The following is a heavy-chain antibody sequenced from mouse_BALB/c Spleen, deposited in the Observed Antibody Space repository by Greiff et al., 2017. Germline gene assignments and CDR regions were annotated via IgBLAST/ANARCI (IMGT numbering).Heavy chain of an antibody. D-gene: IGHD2-14*01. Sequence: VQLKESGPGLVAPSQSLSITCTVSGFSLTSYGVHWVRQPPGKGLEWLGVIWAGGSTNYNSALMSRLSISKDNSKSQVFLKMNSLQTDDTAMYYCARGEYGRYDWFAYWGQGTLVTVSA. CDR2: IWAGGST. V-gene: IGHV2-9*02. CDR3: ARGEYGRYDWFAY. J-gene: IGHJ3*01. CDR1: GFSLTSYG.